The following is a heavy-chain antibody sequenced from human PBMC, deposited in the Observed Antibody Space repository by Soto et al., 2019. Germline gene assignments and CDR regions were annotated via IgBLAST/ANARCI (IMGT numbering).Heavy chain of an antibody. CDR1: GYTFSNHD. D-gene: IGHD2-2*02. J-gene: IGHJ4*02. CDR2: MSPNSGRT. Sequence: ASSKDSCKSSGYTFSNHDINWVRQATGQGLEWMGWMSPNSGRTGYAQKFQGRVTMTRNTSSSTAYMELSSLRSDDTAVYYCARGKRYTNDYWGQGTLVTVT. CDR3: ARGKRYTNDY. V-gene: IGHV1-8*01.